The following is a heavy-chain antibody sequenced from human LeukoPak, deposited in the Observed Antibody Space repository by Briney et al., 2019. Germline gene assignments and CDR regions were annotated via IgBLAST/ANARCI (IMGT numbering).Heavy chain of an antibody. Sequence: GASVKVSCKVSGNILTDLSIHWVRQAPGKGLEWMGGLDPQYGETIYAQKFRTRVTMTEDTSTDTAYMDLSSLTAADTAVYYCASLRGSSSWYGYYYYYMDVWGKGTTVTVSS. V-gene: IGHV1-24*01. J-gene: IGHJ6*03. D-gene: IGHD6-13*01. CDR3: ASLRGSSSWYGYYYYYMDV. CDR1: GNILTDLS. CDR2: LDPQYGET.